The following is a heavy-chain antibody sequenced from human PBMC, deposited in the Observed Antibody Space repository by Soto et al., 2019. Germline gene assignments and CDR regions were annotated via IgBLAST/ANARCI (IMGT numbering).Heavy chain of an antibody. CDR2: ISYDGSNK. D-gene: IGHD3-22*01. Sequence: QVQLVESGGGVVQPGRSLRLSCAASGFTFSSYAMHWVRQAPGKGLERVAVISYDGSNKYYADSVKGRFTISRDNSKNTRYLQMSSLRAEDRAVYYCARDPPTHDYDSSGYYPDYYFDYWGQGTLVTVSS. CDR1: GFTFSSYA. CDR3: ARDPPTHDYDSSGYYPDYYFDY. V-gene: IGHV3-30-3*01. J-gene: IGHJ4*02.